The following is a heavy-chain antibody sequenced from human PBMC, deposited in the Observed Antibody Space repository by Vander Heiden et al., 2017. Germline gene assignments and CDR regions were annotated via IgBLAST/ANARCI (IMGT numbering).Heavy chain of an antibody. D-gene: IGHD2-15*01. CDR2: TYYRSKWYN. J-gene: IGHJ6*02. Sequence: QVQLQQSGPGLVKPSQTLSLTCAISGDSVSSNSAAWNWIRQSPSRGLEWLGRTYYRSKWYNDYAVSVKSRITINPDTSKNQFSLQLNSVTPEDTAVYYCARDSGYCSGGSCYPGDGMDVWGQWTTVTVSS. V-gene: IGHV6-1*01. CDR3: ARDSGYCSGGSCYPGDGMDV. CDR1: GDSVSSNSAA.